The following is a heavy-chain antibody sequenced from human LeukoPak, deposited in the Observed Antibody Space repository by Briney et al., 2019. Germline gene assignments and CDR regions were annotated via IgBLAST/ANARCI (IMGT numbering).Heavy chain of an antibody. V-gene: IGHV3-21*01. Sequence: PGGSLRLSCAASGFTFSSYSMNWVRQAPGKGLEWVSSISSSSSYIYYADSVKGRFTISRDNDKNSLYLQMNSLRAEDTAVYYRARAPTKTYYFDYWGQGTLVTVSS. D-gene: IGHD1-1*01. CDR1: GFTFSSYS. J-gene: IGHJ4*02. CDR3: ARAPTKTYYFDY. CDR2: ISSSSSYI.